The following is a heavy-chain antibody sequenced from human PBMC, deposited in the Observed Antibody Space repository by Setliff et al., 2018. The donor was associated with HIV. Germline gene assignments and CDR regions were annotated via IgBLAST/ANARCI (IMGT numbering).Heavy chain of an antibody. CDR2: IYYSGNT. CDR3: ARVGDFYDGSGHYSVLDAFDM. V-gene: IGHV4-39*02. CDR1: GGSLSSGHYF. Sequence: LSLTCNVSGGSLSSGHYFWGWIRQTPGKGLDWIGTIYYSGNTYYSPSLRNRVSISIDTSKNQVSLRLTSVTAADTAVYYCARVGDFYDGSGHYSVLDAFDMWGHGTKVTV. J-gene: IGHJ3*02. D-gene: IGHD3-22*01.